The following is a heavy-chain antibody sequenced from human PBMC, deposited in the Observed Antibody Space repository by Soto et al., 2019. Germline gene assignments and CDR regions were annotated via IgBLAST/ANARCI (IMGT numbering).Heavy chain of an antibody. Sequence: GGSLRLSCAASGFTFSSYSMNWVRQAPGKGLEWVSPISSSSSYIYYADSVKGRFTISRDNAKNSLYLQMNSLRAEDTAVYYCARDDYCSGGSCYFYYYYYGMDVWGQGTTVTVSS. CDR1: GFTFSSYS. J-gene: IGHJ6*02. D-gene: IGHD2-15*01. CDR2: ISSSSSYI. V-gene: IGHV3-21*01. CDR3: ARDDYCSGGSCYFYYYYYGMDV.